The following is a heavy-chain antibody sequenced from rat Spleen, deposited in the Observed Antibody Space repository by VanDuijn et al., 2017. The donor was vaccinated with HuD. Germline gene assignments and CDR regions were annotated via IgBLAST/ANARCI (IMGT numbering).Heavy chain of an antibody. D-gene: IGHD1-2*01. CDR1: GFTFSNYG. CDR3: TTADYRSYIAVMDA. V-gene: IGHV5-20*01. CDR2: ISYDGGST. Sequence: EVQLVESGGGLVQPGRSMKLSCAASGFTFSNYGMAWVRQAPKKGLEWVAYISYDGGSTYYRDPVKGRFTIYRDNAKSTLYLQMDSLRSEDTATYYCTTADYRSYIAVMDAWGQGASVTVSS. J-gene: IGHJ4*01.